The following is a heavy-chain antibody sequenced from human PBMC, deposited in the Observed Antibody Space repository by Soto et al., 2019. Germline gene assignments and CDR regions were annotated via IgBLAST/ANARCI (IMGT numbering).Heavy chain of an antibody. D-gene: IGHD3-22*01. J-gene: IGHJ4*02. CDR3: ARDLGYYDSSGYFDY. Sequence: GGSLRLSCAASGFTFSSYWMSWVCQAPGKGLEWMANIKQDGSEKYYVDSVKGRFTISRDNAKNSLYLQMNSLRAEDTAVYYCARDLGYYDSSGYFDYWGQGTLVTVSS. V-gene: IGHV3-7*01. CDR2: IKQDGSEK. CDR1: GFTFSSYW.